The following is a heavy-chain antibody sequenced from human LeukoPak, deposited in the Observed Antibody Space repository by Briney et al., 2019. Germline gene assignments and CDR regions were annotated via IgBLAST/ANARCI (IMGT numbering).Heavy chain of an antibody. Sequence: GRSLRLSCAASGFTFSSYAMNWVRQAPGKGLEWVAVISYDGSNKYYTDSVKGRFTISRDNSKNTLYLQMNSLRAEDTAVYYCARSYGSGRILGYWGQGTLVTVSS. D-gene: IGHD3-10*01. J-gene: IGHJ4*02. V-gene: IGHV3-30*04. CDR2: ISYDGSNK. CDR1: GFTFSSYA. CDR3: ARSYGSGRILGY.